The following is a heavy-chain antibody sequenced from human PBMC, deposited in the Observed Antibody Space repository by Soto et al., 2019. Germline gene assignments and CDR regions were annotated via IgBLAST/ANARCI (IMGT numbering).Heavy chain of an antibody. D-gene: IGHD3-10*01. CDR2: IYHSGST. V-gene: IGHV4-4*02. CDR1: GGSISSSNW. J-gene: IGHJ6*02. CDR3: ARQVITMVRGVITYYYGMDV. Sequence: PSETLYLTCAVSGGSISSSNWWSWVRQPPGKGLEWIGEIYHSGSTNYNPSLKSRVTISIDTSKSQFSLNLSSVTAADTAVYYCARQVITMVRGVITYYYGMDVWGQGTTVTVSS.